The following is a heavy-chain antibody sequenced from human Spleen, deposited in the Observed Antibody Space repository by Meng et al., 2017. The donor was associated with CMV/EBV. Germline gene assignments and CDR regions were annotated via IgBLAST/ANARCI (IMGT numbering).Heavy chain of an antibody. V-gene: IGHV5-51*01. CDR2: IYPGDSDT. D-gene: IGHD2-2*01. J-gene: IGHJ3*02. CDR3: ARREVGYCSSTSCSLDAFDI. CDR1: GYSFTSYW. Sequence: GESLKISCKGSGYSFTSYWIGWVRQMPGKGLEWMGIIYPGDSDTRYSPSFQGQVTISADKSISTAYLQWSSLKASDTAMYYCARREVGYCSSTSCSLDAFDIWGQGTMVTVSS.